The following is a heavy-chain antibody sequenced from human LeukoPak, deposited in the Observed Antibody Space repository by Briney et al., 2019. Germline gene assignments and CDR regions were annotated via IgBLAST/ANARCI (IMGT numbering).Heavy chain of an antibody. J-gene: IGHJ3*02. D-gene: IGHD2-21*01. Sequence: KPGGSLRLSCAASGFTFSSYSMNWVRQAPGKGLEWVSSISSSSSYIYYADSVKGRFTISRDNAKNSLYLQMNSLRGEDTALYYCARDAHFGGVFDIWGQGTMVTVSS. CDR1: GFTFSSYS. CDR2: ISSSSSYI. CDR3: ARDAHFGGVFDI. V-gene: IGHV3-21*04.